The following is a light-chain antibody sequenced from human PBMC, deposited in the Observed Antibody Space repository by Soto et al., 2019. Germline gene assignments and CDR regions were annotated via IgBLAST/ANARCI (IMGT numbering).Light chain of an antibody. Sequence: EIVLTQSPGTLSVSPGERATISCRASETFSSDKLAWYQQKPGQPPSLLLYGTFSRATDIPDRFSGSGAWIDFTLNISRLEPEDSGIYYWQQYGSWTFGQGTKVEI. CDR1: ETFSSDK. CDR2: GTF. J-gene: IGKJ1*01. CDR3: QQYGSWT. V-gene: IGKV3-20*01.